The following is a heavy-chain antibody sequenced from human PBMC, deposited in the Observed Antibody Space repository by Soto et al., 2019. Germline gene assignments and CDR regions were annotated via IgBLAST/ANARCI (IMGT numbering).Heavy chain of an antibody. Sequence: SGPTLVNPTQTLTLTCTISGFSLNTSGVGVGWIRQPPGKALEWLALIYWSDEKRYSPSLKTRLTITKDTSKNQVVLTMTNMDPVDTATYYCVRRPPYTTDLDTWGQETLLPVSS. CDR2: IYWSDEK. V-gene: IGHV2-5*01. J-gene: IGHJ5*02. CDR3: VRRPPYTTDLDT. D-gene: IGHD4-4*01. CDR1: GFSLNTSGVG.